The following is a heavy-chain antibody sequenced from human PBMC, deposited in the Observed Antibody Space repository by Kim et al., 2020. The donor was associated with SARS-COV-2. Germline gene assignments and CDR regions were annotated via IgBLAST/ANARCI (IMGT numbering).Heavy chain of an antibody. CDR3: ARDWGHWNSN. V-gene: IGHV1-18*01. Sequence: NTNYAQKLQGRVTMTTDTSTSTAYMELRSLRSDDTAVYYCARDWGHWNSNWGQGTLVTVSS. CDR2: NT. D-gene: IGHD1-1*01. J-gene: IGHJ4*02.